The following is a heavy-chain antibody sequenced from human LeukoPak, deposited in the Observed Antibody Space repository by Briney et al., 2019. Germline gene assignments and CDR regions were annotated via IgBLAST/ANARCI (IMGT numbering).Heavy chain of an antibody. Sequence: GASVKVSCKASGYTFTSYAMHWVRQAPGQRLEWMGWINAGNGNTKYSQKFQGRVTMTRDTSTSTVYMDLSSLRSEDTAVYFCAREMIGYTVPHPNFDYWGQGTLVTVSS. D-gene: IGHD2-2*02. V-gene: IGHV1-3*01. CDR3: AREMIGYTVPHPNFDY. J-gene: IGHJ4*02. CDR2: INAGNGNT. CDR1: GYTFTSYA.